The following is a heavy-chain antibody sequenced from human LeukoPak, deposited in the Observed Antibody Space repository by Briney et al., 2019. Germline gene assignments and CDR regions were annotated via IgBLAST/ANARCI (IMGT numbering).Heavy chain of an antibody. J-gene: IGHJ4*02. Sequence: PGGSLRLSCAASGFTFSSAWMSWVRQAPGKGLEWVGRIKGKTDGGTTDYAAPVKGRFTISRDDSKNTLYLQMNSLKTEDTAVYYCTDLGGNFDWGQGTLVTVSS. V-gene: IGHV3-15*01. CDR3: TDLGGNFD. CDR1: GFTFSSAW. D-gene: IGHD4-23*01. CDR2: IKGKTDGGTT.